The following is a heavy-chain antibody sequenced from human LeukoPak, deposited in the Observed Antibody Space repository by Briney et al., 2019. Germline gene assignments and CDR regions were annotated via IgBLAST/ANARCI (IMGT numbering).Heavy chain of an antibody. CDR1: GFTFTSYD. CDR2: ISAYNGNT. V-gene: IGHV1-18*01. CDR3: ARLRYCSGGSCYLFDY. J-gene: IGHJ4*02. Sequence: ASVKVSCKASGFTFTSYDINWVRQATGQGLEWMGWISAYNGNTNYAQKLQGRVTMTTDTSTSTAYMELRSLRSDDTAVYYCARLRYCSGGSCYLFDYWGQGTLVTVSS. D-gene: IGHD2-15*01.